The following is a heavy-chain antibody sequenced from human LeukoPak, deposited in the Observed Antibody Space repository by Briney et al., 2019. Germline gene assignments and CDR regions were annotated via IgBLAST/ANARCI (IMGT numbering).Heavy chain of an antibody. D-gene: IGHD3-9*01. J-gene: IGHJ3*02. Sequence: GGSLRLSCAASGFTFSSYDMHWVSQATGKGLEWVSAIGTAGDTYYPGSVKGRFTISRENAKNSLYLQMNSLRAGDTAVYYCARGRYSLRYFDWLSPGAFDIWGQGTMVTVSS. CDR3: ARGRYSLRYFDWLSPGAFDI. V-gene: IGHV3-13*04. CDR1: GFTFSSYD. CDR2: IGTAGDT.